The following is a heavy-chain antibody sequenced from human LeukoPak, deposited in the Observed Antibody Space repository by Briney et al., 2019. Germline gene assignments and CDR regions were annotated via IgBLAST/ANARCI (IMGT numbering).Heavy chain of an antibody. J-gene: IGHJ6*04. CDR1: GFTIGTAW. CDR2: IKSESEGATT. CDR3: IAHFPYFYGFDV. D-gene: IGHD3-3*02. Sequence: GVSLRLSCVSSGFTIGTAWMSWVRQAPGKGLEWLGHIKSESEGATTDYAAPAKGRFAISRDDSKNMIYLQMSSLKIDDTAIYYCIAHFPYFYGFDVWGKGTTVTVSS. V-gene: IGHV3-15*01.